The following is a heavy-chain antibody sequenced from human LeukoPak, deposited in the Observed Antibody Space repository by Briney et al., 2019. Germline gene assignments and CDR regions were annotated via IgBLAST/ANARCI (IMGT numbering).Heavy chain of an antibody. J-gene: IGHJ4*02. CDR2: IRYDGSNK. Sequence: GGSLRLSCAASGFTFSSYGMHWVRQAPGKGLEWVAFIRYDGSNKYYADSVKGRFTISRDNAKNSLYLQMNSLRAEDMALYYCAKDIGPTGWYFDYWGQGTLDTVSS. V-gene: IGHV3-30*02. D-gene: IGHD1-26*01. CDR3: AKDIGPTGWYFDY. CDR1: GFTFSSYG.